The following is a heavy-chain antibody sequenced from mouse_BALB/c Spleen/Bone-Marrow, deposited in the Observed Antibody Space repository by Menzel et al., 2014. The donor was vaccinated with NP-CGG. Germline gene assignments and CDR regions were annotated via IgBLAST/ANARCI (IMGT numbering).Heavy chain of an antibody. CDR2: IDPANGNT. J-gene: IGHJ3*01. D-gene: IGHD1-1*01. V-gene: IGHV14-3*02. CDR1: GFNIKDTY. CDR3: AKYYYGSSLFAY. Sequence: EVQLQQSGAELVKPGASVKLSCTASGFNIKDTYMHWVKQRPDQGLEWIGRIDPANGNTKYDPKFQGKATITADTSSNTAYLQLSSLTSEDTAVYYCAKYYYGSSLFAYWGQGTLVTVSA.